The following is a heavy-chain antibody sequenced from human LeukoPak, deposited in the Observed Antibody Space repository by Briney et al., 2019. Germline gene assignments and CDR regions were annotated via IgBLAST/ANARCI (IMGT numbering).Heavy chain of an antibody. Sequence: SETLSLTCTVSGGSISSSSYYWGWIRQPPGKGLEWIGSIYYSGNTYYSPSLKSRVTISIDAPKNQFSLKLSSVTAADTAVYFCATVLPAAKVDYWGQGILVTVSS. V-gene: IGHV4-39*07. CDR3: ATVLPAAKVDY. CDR1: GGSISSSSYY. CDR2: IYYSGNT. D-gene: IGHD2-2*01. J-gene: IGHJ4*02.